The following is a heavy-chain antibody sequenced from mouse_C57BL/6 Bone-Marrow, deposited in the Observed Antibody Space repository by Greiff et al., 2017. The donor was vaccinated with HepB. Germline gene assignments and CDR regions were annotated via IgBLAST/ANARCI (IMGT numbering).Heavy chain of an antibody. D-gene: IGHD1-1*01. J-gene: IGHJ2*01. Sequence: VQLQQPGAELVRPGTSVKLSCKASGYTFTSYWMHWVKQRPGQGLEWIGVIDPSDSYTNYNQKFKGKATLTVDTSSSTAYMQLSSLTSEDSAVYYCARQRFYYYGSSLDYWGQGTTLTVSS. V-gene: IGHV1-59*01. CDR2: IDPSDSYT. CDR1: GYTFTSYW. CDR3: ARQRFYYYGSSLDY.